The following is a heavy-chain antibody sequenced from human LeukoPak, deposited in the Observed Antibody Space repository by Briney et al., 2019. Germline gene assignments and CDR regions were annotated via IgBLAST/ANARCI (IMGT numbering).Heavy chain of an antibody. J-gene: IGHJ4*02. Sequence: PGRSLRLSCAASGFTFSSSGMHWVRQAPGKGLEWVAVISYDGSNKYYADSVKGRFTISRDNSKNTLYLQMNSLRAEDTAVYYCAKDSEVVAAFDYWGQGTLVTVSS. CDR2: ISYDGSNK. CDR1: GFTFSSSG. D-gene: IGHD2-15*01. V-gene: IGHV3-30*18. CDR3: AKDSEVVAAFDY.